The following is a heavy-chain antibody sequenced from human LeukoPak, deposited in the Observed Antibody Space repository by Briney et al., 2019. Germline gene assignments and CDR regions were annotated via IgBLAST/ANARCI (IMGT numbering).Heavy chain of an antibody. CDR1: GYPFTSYG. Sequence: ASAKVSCKASGYPFTSYGITWVRQAPGQGLEWMGWISAYSSSTNYAQKLQGRVTLTTDTSTTTAYMELRSLRSDDTAVYYCARCYDFWNHLDYWGQGTLVTVSS. V-gene: IGHV1-18*01. CDR2: ISAYSSST. J-gene: IGHJ4*02. CDR3: ARCYDFWNHLDY. D-gene: IGHD3-3*01.